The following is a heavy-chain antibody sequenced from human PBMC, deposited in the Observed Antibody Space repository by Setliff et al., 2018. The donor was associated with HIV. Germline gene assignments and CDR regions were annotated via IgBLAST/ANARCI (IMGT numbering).Heavy chain of an antibody. CDR3: ARVGDYGSGGWFDP. CDR2: IYYSGST. J-gene: IGHJ5*02. V-gene: IGHV4-39*07. CDR1: GGSISSSSYY. Sequence: SETLPLTCTVSGGSISSSSYYWGWIRQPPGKGLEWIGSIYYSGSTYYNPSLKSRVTISVDTSKNQFSLKLSSVTAADTAVYYCARVGDYGSGGWFDPWGQGTLVTVSS. D-gene: IGHD3-10*01.